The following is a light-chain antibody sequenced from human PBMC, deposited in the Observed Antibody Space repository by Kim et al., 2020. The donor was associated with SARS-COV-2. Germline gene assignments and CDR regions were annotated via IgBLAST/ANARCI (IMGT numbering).Light chain of an antibody. CDR3: QSYDSSLSGYV. CDR2: GNS. Sequence: RVTSACTGGGSNIGAGYDVHWYQQLPGTAPKLLIYGNSNRPSGVPDRFSGSKSGTSASLAITGLQAEDEADYYCQSYDSSLSGYVFGTGTKVTVL. V-gene: IGLV1-40*01. CDR1: GSNIGAGYD. J-gene: IGLJ1*01.